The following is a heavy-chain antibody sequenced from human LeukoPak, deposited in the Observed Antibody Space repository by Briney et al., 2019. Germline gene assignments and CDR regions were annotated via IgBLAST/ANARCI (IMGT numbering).Heavy chain of an antibody. CDR3: ARGRVGGYNDY. CDR2: INHSGST. V-gene: IGHV4-34*01. CDR1: GGSFRGYY. D-gene: IGHD5-24*01. Sequence: SETLSLTCAVYGGSFRGYYWSWIRQPPGKGLEWIGEINHSGSTNYNPSLKSRVTISVDTSKNQFSLKLSSVTAADTAVYYCARGRVGGYNDYWGQGTLVTVSS. J-gene: IGHJ4*02.